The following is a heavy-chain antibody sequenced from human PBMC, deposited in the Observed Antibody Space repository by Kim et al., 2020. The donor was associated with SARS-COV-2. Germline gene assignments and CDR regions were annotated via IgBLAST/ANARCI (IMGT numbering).Heavy chain of an antibody. CDR3: ARDLGIAAAGFTYYFDY. D-gene: IGHD6-13*01. CDR1: GGSISSSSYY. V-gene: IGHV4-39*07. CDR2: IYYSGST. J-gene: IGHJ4*02. Sequence: SETLSLTCTVSGGSISSSSYYWGWIRQPPGKGLEWIGSIYYSGSTYYNPSLKSRVTISVDTSKNQFSLKLSSVTAADTAVYYCARDLGIAAAGFTYYFDYWGQGTLVTVSS.